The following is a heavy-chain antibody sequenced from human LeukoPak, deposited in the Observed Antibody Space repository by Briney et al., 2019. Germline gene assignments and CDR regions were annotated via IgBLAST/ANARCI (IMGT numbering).Heavy chain of an antibody. D-gene: IGHD5-12*01. J-gene: IGHJ3*02. CDR2: IYYSGST. Sequence: SETLSLTCTVSGGSISSSSYYWGWIRQPPGKGLEWIGSIYYSGSTYYNPSLKGRVTISVDTSKNQFSLKLSSVTAADTAVYYCARGVKREQGWLRLALDAFDIWGQGTMVTVSS. CDR3: ARGVKREQGWLRLALDAFDI. CDR1: GGSISSSSYY. V-gene: IGHV4-39*07.